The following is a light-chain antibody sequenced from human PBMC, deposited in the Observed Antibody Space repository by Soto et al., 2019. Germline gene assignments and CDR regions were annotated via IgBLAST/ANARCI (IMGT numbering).Light chain of an antibody. V-gene: IGKV3-20*01. Sequence: EIVLTQSPGTLSLSPGERATLSCRAIQSVSSSYLAWYQQKPGQAPRLLIYGASSRATGIPDRFSGSGSGTDFTLTISRLEPEDIAVYYCQRYDSSPPITFGQGTRLEIK. CDR2: GAS. CDR1: QSVSSSY. J-gene: IGKJ5*01. CDR3: QRYDSSPPIT.